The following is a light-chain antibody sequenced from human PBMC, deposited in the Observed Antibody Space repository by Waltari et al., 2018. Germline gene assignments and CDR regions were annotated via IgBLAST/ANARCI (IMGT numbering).Light chain of an antibody. CDR2: YNV. J-gene: IGLJ3*02. Sequence: QSVLTQPPSASEAARKSVTISCSGNRSNIGSNSVSWYQHLPETAPKLLIYYNVRRASGLSDRCSGSKSGTSASLAISGLQTEDEAAYYCATWDDSLSDWLFGGGTRLTVL. CDR1: RSNIGSNS. V-gene: IGLV1-36*01. CDR3: ATWDDSLSDWL.